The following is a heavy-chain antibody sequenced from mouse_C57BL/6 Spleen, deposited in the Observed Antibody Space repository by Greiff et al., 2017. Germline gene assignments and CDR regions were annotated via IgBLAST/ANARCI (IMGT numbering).Heavy chain of an antibody. Sequence: QVQLKQSGPELVKPGASVKISCKASGYAFSSSWMTWVKQRPGKGLEWIGRIYPGDGDTNYTGKFKGQATLSADKSSSTAYMQLSSLTSEDSAVXFCATPYYGSTPWFAYWGQGTLVTVSA. CDR2: IYPGDGDT. J-gene: IGHJ3*01. V-gene: IGHV1-82*01. CDR3: ATPYYGSTPWFAY. CDR1: GYAFSSSW. D-gene: IGHD1-1*01.